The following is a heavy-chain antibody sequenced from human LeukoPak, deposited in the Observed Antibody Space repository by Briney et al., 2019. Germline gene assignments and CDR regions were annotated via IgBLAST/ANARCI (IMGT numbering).Heavy chain of an antibody. J-gene: IGHJ4*02. V-gene: IGHV4-59*08. CDR1: GGSISNYC. CDR2: IYYSGST. Sequence: SETLSLTCTVSGGSISNYCWSWIRQPPGKGLEWIGFIYYSGSTNYNPSLKSRVTISVDTSKNKFSLRLSSVTAADTAVYYCARHDYSNPRLDYWGQGTLVTVSS. CDR3: ARHDYSNPRLDY. D-gene: IGHD4-11*01.